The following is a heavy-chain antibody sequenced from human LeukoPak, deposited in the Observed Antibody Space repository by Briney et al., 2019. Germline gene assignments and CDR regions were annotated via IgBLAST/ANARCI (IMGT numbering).Heavy chain of an antibody. J-gene: IGHJ4*02. CDR1: GGTFSSYA. CDR2: IIPIFGTA. CDR3: ARAIDYDILTGSPYYFDY. V-gene: IGHV1-69*06. Sequence: SVKVPCKASGGTFSSYAISWVRQAPGQGLEWMGGIIPIFGTANYAQKFQGRVTITADKSTGTAYMELSSLRSEDTAVYYCARAIDYDILTGSPYYFDYWGQGTLVTVSS. D-gene: IGHD3-9*01.